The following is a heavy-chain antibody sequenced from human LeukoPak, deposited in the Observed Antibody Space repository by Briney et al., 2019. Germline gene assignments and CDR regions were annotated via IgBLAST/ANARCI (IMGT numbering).Heavy chain of an antibody. CDR3: ARDPPAVAANTYG. J-gene: IGHJ4*02. D-gene: IGHD6-6*01. CDR1: GATVGNNY. Sequence: GGSLRLSCAAFGATVGNNYMNWVRQAPGKGLEWVSLIYSGGSTHYADSVKGRFTISRDNSKNTLYLQMNSLRVDDTAVYYCARDPPAVAANTYGWGQGTLVTVSS. CDR2: IYSGGST. V-gene: IGHV3-66*01.